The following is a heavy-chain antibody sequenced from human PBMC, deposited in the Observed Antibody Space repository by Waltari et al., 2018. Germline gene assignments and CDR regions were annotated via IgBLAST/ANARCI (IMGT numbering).Heavy chain of an antibody. D-gene: IGHD2-2*01. CDR3: IGTTRDVDV. Sequence: QVPLQESGPGLVKPSATLSLTCTVSGGSIRCYYWSWVRQPPGKGLEWIGYIYSTGSTNYDPSLESRVTLSLDVSKNQFSLKLRSVTAADTALYYCIGTTRDVDVWGQGTTVTVSS. J-gene: IGHJ6*02. CDR2: IYSTGST. V-gene: IGHV4-59*01. CDR1: GGSIRCYY.